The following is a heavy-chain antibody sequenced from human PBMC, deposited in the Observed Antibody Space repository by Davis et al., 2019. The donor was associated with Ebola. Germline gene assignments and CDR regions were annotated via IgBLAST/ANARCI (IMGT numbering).Heavy chain of an antibody. D-gene: IGHD3-10*01. CDR2: ISGSGGST. J-gene: IGHJ4*02. V-gene: IGHV3-23*01. CDR3: ARGGGGQHFDH. Sequence: GGSLRLSCAASGFTFSSYAMSWVRQAPGKGLEWVSAISGSGGSTYYADSVKGRFTISRDNSKNTLYLQMNSLSAEDTAVYYCARGGGGQHFDHWGQGNLVTVSS. CDR1: GFTFSSYA.